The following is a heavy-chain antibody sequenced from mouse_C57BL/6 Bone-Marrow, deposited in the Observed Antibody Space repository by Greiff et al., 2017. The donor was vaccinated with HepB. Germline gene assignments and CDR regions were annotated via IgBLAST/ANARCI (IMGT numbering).Heavy chain of an antibody. CDR3: ARNYWAYSNYNYAMDY. J-gene: IGHJ4*01. Sequence: VQGVESGPGLVAPSQSLSITCTVSGFSLTSYAISWVRQPPGKGLEWLGVIWTGGGTNYNSALKSRLSISKDNSKSQVFLKMNSLQTDDTARYYCARNYWAYSNYNYAMDYWGQGTSVTVSS. V-gene: IGHV2-9-1*01. CDR1: GFSLTSYA. D-gene: IGHD2-5*01. CDR2: IWTGGGT.